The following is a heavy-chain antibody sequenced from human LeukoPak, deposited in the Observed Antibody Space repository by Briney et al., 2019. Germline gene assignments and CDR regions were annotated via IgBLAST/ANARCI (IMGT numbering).Heavy chain of an antibody. CDR2: INTNTGNP. CDR1: GYTFTSYA. D-gene: IGHD6-13*01. J-gene: IGHJ6*03. Sequence: ASVKVSCKASGYTFTSYAMNWVRQAPGQGLEWMGWINTNTGNPTYAQGFTGRFVFSLDTSVSTAYLQISSLKAGDTAVYYCARDRVGQQLVGRKYYYYYMDVWGKGNTVTISS. V-gene: IGHV7-4-1*02. CDR3: ARDRVGQQLVGRKYYYYYMDV.